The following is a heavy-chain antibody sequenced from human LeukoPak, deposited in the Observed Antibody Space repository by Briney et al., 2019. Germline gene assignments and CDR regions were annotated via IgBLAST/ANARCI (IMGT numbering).Heavy chain of an antibody. Sequence: GGSLRLSCATSGITFSSYTMNWVRQAPGKGLEWVSFISTSSSYTYYADSVKGRFTISRDNARNSLYLQMNSLRAEDTAVYYCTRRGAASDAFDIWGQGTMVTVSS. CDR1: GITFSSYT. V-gene: IGHV3-21*01. J-gene: IGHJ3*02. CDR2: ISTSSSYT. CDR3: TRRGAASDAFDI. D-gene: IGHD3-16*01.